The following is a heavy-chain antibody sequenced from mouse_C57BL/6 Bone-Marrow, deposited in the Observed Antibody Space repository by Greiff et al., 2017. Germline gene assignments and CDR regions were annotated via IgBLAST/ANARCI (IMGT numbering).Heavy chain of an antibody. V-gene: IGHV6-3*01. CDR2: IRLKSDNYAT. D-gene: IGHD1-1*01. CDR3: TADYYGSRHWYFDV. CDR1: GFTFSNYW. Sequence: EVKLVESGGGLVQPGGSMKLSCVASGFTFSNYWMNWVRQSPEKGLEWVAQIRLKSDNYATHYAESVKGRFTISRDDSKSSVYLQMNNLRAEDTGIYYCTADYYGSRHWYFDVWGTGTTV. J-gene: IGHJ1*03.